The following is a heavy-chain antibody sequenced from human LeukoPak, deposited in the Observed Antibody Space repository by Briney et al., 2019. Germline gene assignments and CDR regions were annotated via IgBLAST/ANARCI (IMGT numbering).Heavy chain of an antibody. CDR1: GFTFSRYS. Sequence: GGSLRLSCAASGFTFSRYSMNWVRQAPGKGLEWVGNINQDGSVKYYVDSVKGRFTISRDNAKNSLYLQMNSLRAEDTALYSCARDSCASGSHDIWGQGTMVTVSS. CDR2: INQDGSVK. CDR3: ARDSCASGSHDI. V-gene: IGHV3-7*01. D-gene: IGHD3-10*01. J-gene: IGHJ3*02.